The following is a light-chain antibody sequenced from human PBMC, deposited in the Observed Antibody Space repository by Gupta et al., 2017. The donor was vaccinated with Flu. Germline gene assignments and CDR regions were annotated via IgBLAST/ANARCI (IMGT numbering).Light chain of an antibody. Sequence: EIVLTQSPATLSLSPGERATLSCRASQTVSIYLAWYQHKPGQAPRLLIYDASNRATGIPARFSGSGSGTDFTLTIASLEPEDFAVYYCQQRSDWITFGQGTRLDIK. CDR3: QQRSDWIT. J-gene: IGKJ5*01. V-gene: IGKV3-11*01. CDR1: QTVSIY. CDR2: DAS.